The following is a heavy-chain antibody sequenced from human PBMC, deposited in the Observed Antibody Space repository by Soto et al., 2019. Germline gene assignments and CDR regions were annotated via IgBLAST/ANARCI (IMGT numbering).Heavy chain of an antibody. V-gene: IGHV3-48*02. D-gene: IGHD1-26*01. CDR3: ARGDGSYYRSSGFDY. J-gene: IGHJ4*02. Sequence: GGSLRLSCAASGFTFSSYSMNWVRQAPGKGLEWVSYISSSSSTIYYADSVKGRFTISRDNAKNSLYLQMNSLRDEDTAVYYCARGDGSYYRSSGFDYWGQGTLVTVSS. CDR1: GFTFSSYS. CDR2: ISSSSSTI.